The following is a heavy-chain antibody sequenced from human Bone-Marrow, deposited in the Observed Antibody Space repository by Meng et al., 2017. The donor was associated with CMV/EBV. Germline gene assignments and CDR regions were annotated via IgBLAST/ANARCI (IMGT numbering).Heavy chain of an antibody. CDR1: GFTFSGYS. V-gene: IGHV3-21*06. CDR2: ISSSSRYI. J-gene: IGHJ5*01. D-gene: IGHD2-8*01. CDR3: ATREGMEHTNA. Sequence: GGSLRLSCAASGFTFSGYSMNWVRQAPGKGLEWVSMISSSSRYIYYADSVKGRFTISRDNDKNLLYLQMNSLRAENAAVYYCATREGMEHTNALGHGTRVAVSS.